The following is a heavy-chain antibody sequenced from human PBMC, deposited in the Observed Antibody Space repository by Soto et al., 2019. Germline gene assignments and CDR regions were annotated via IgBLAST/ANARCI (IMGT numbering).Heavy chain of an antibody. V-gene: IGHV4-34*01. CDR3: ARGQLYYYGSGSYYFDY. CDR2: VSHSGRV. J-gene: IGHJ4*02. D-gene: IGHD3-10*01. Sequence: PSETLSLTCGVYGGSFSGYYWSWIRQPPGKGLEWIGEVSHSGRVNANPSLKSRLTISVDTSKKQFSLKLISVTAADTAVYYCARGQLYYYGSGSYYFDYWGQGTLVTVSS. CDR1: GGSFSGYY.